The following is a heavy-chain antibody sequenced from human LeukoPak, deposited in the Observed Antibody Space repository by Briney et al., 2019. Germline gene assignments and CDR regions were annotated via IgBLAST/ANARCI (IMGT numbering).Heavy chain of an antibody. D-gene: IGHD2-15*01. CDR1: GDSISSSTW. J-gene: IGHJ4*02. Sequence: SETLSLTCAVSGDSISSSTWWTWVRQYPGKGLEWVAEIYRSGSTSYNPSLQSRITMSVDSSKNQFSLHLSSATAADTAMYYCARRGFCTGGSCSFALDHWGQGILVTVSS. CDR3: ARRGFCTGGSCSFALDH. CDR2: IYRSGST. V-gene: IGHV4-4*02.